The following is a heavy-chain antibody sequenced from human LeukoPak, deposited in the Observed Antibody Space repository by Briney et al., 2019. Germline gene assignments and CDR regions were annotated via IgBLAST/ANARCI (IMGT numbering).Heavy chain of an antibody. D-gene: IGHD6-6*01. Sequence: VKPGGSLRLSCAASGFTFSSYTMNWVRQAPGKGLEWVSSISSSSSYIYYADSVKGRFTISRDNAMNSLDLQMSSLRAEDTAVYYCARGREGIAARWWVEEPRWYFFDPWGQGTLVTVSS. CDR1: GFTFSSYT. CDR3: ARGREGIAARWWVEEPRWYFFDP. CDR2: ISSSSSYI. V-gene: IGHV3-21*01. J-gene: IGHJ5*02.